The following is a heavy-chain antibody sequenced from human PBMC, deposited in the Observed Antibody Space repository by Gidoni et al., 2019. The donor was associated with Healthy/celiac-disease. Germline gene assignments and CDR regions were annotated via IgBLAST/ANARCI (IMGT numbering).Heavy chain of an antibody. V-gene: IGHV3-74*01. CDR2: INSDGSST. D-gene: IGHD2-2*03. CDR3: ARDYVGYCSSTSCSRPLRYGMDV. Sequence: EVQLVESGGGLVQPGGSLRLSCAASGFTFSSYWMHWVRQAPGKGLVWVSRINSDGSSTSYADSVKGRFTISRDNAKNTLYPQMNSLRAEDTAVYYCARDYVGYCSSTSCSRPLRYGMDVWGQGTTVTVSS. CDR1: GFTFSSYW. J-gene: IGHJ6*02.